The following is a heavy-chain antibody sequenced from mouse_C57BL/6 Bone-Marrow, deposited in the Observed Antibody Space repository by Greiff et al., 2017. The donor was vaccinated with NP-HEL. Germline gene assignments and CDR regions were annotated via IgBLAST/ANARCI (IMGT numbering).Heavy chain of an antibody. V-gene: IGHV1-4*01. D-gene: IGHD2-5*01. CDR1: GYTFTSYT. J-gene: IGHJ3*01. CDR2: INPSSGYT. CDR3: ARSYYSNYVGFAY. Sequence: VQLQQSGAELARPGASVKMSCKASGYTFTSYTMHWVQQRPGQGLEWIGYINPSSGYTKYNQKFKDKATLTADKSSSTAYMQLSSLTSEDSAVYYCARSYYSNYVGFAYWGQGTLVTVSA.